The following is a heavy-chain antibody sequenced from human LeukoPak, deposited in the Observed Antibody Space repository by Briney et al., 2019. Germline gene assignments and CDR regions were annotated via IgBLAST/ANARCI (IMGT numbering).Heavy chain of an antibody. J-gene: IGHJ4*02. V-gene: IGHV3-23*01. Sequence: PGGSLRLSCAASGFTFSSYAMSWVRQAPGKGLEWVSGISGSGGSTYYADSAKGRFTISRDNSKNTLYLQMNSLRAEDTAVYYCTPRGVITDFDYWGQGTLVTVSS. CDR1: GFTFSSYA. D-gene: IGHD3-10*01. CDR2: ISGSGGST. CDR3: TPRGVITDFDY.